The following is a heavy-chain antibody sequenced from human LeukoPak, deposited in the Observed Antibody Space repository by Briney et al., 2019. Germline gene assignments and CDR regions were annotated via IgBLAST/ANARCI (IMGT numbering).Heavy chain of an antibody. Sequence: RAGGSLRLSCEGSGFTFSNYQMNWVRQAPGRGLQWVSSITSSGFDAFYADSVKGRFTISRNNANNSLFLQMDSLRAEDTAVYYCARDDILTGFSPYYHYGMDVWGHGTTVTVSS. CDR2: ITSSGFDA. D-gene: IGHD3-9*01. J-gene: IGHJ6*02. CDR3: ARDDILTGFSPYYHYGMDV. V-gene: IGHV3-21*06. CDR1: GFTFSNYQ.